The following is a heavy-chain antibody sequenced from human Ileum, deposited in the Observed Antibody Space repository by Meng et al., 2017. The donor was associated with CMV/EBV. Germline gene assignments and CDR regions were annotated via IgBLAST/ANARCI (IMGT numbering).Heavy chain of an antibody. D-gene: IGHD4-17*01. CDR2: ILPIFGTP. J-gene: IGHJ4*02. CDR1: RDSFNTYP. CDR3: ARGDVTTWNCHY. Sequence: QVQLMQSGAEVRKTGSSVKVSCKASRDSFNTYPISWVRQAPGQGLEWMGGILPIFGTPNYAQKFQGRVTITADESTSTVYMELISLKSEDTAMYYCARGDVTTWNCHYWGPGTLVTVSS. V-gene: IGHV1-69*12.